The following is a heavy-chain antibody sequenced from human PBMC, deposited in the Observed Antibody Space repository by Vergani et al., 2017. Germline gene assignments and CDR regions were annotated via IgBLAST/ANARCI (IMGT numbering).Heavy chain of an antibody. CDR3: ARVGHYDILTGYYDFDY. Sequence: EVQLLESGGGLVQPGGSLRLSCEASGFSFPGYAMSWVRQAPGKGLEWVSYISSSSSTIYYADSVKGRFTISRDNAKNSLYLQMNSLRAEDTAVYYCARVGHYDILTGYYDFDYWGQGTLVTVSS. D-gene: IGHD3-9*01. J-gene: IGHJ4*02. CDR2: ISSSSSTI. V-gene: IGHV3-48*01. CDR1: GFSFPGYA.